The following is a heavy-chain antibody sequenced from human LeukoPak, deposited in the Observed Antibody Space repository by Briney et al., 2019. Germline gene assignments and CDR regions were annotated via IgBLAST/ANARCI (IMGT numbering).Heavy chain of an antibody. J-gene: IGHJ4*02. CDR1: GFTFSSYA. CDR2: ISSNGGST. V-gene: IGHV3-64*01. D-gene: IGHD3-10*01. CDR3: VKSRGSGSNMARGVNFDY. Sequence: GGSLRLSCAASGFTFSSYAMHWVRQAPGKGLEYVSAISSNGGSTYYANSVKGRFTISRDNSKNTLFLQMNTLRAEDTAVYYCVKSRGSGSNMARGVNFDYWGQGTLVTVSS.